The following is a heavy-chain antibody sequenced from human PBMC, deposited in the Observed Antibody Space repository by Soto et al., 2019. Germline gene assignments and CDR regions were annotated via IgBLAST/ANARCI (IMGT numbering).Heavy chain of an antibody. CDR2: ISAYNGNT. CDR1: GDTFASYG. Sequence: GASVKVSCKASGDTFASYGRCWVRQAPGQGLEWMGWISAYNGNTNYAQKLQGRVTMTTDTSTSTAYLELRSLRSDDTAVYYCAREEGVLLWFGEPPRYYFDYWGQGTLVTVSS. D-gene: IGHD3-10*01. CDR3: AREEGVLLWFGEPPRYYFDY. V-gene: IGHV1-18*01. J-gene: IGHJ4*02.